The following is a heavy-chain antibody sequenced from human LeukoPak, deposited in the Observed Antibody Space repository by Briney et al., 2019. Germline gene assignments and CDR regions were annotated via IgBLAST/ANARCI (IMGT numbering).Heavy chain of an antibody. V-gene: IGHV3-43D*03. CDR3: AKDLKSFGQYYFYGMDV. J-gene: IGHJ6*02. CDR2: ISWGGGTH. D-gene: IGHD2/OR15-2a*01. Sequence: GGPLRLSCAVSGFAFDDYAMHWVRQAPGQGLEWASLISWGGGTHYYADSVRGRFTISRDNTKNALYLQMNSLRVEDTALYYCAKDLKSFGQYYFYGMDVWGQGTTVTVSS. CDR1: GFAFDDYA.